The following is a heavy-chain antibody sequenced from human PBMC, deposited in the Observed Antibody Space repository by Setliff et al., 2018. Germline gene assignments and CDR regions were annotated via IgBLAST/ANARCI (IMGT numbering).Heavy chain of an antibody. V-gene: IGHV1-18*01. Sequence: ASVKVSCKPSGYNFITTGISWVRQAPGQGPEWMGCISPFNGNTNYAQKFQGRVTLTADTSTTTAYLELTSLRYDDTAVYYCVRGPGPSVVVAIPFDHWGQGSLVTVSS. CDR1: GYNFITTG. CDR2: ISPFNGNT. D-gene: IGHD5-12*01. J-gene: IGHJ4*02. CDR3: VRGPGPSVVVAIPFDH.